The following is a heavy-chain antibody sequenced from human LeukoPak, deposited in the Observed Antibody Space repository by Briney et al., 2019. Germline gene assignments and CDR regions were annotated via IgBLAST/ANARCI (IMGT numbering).Heavy chain of an antibody. CDR2: ISYDGSNK. Sequence: GGSLRLSCAASGFTFSSYAMHWVRQAPGKGLEWVAVISYDGSNKYYADSVKGRFTISRDNSQNTLYLQMNSLRAEDTAVYYCARAGYCSGGSCYGSDYWGQGTLVSVSS. J-gene: IGHJ4*02. D-gene: IGHD2-15*01. CDR1: GFTFSSYA. V-gene: IGHV3-30*14. CDR3: ARAGYCSGGSCYGSDY.